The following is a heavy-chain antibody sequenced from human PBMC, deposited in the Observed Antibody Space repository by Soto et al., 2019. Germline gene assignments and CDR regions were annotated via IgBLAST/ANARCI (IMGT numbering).Heavy chain of an antibody. CDR1: GYTFTTYY. J-gene: IGHJ5*02. CDR2: INPSGGST. D-gene: IGHD2-15*01. Sequence: QVQLVQSGAEVKKPGASVKVSCKASGYTFTTYYLHWVRQAPGQGLEWMGIINPSGGSTDYTQKFQGRVTMTRDTSTSTVYMELTSLRFDDTAVYYCARRCSGGSCIDPWGQGTLVTVSS. V-gene: IGHV1-46*01. CDR3: ARRCSGGSCIDP.